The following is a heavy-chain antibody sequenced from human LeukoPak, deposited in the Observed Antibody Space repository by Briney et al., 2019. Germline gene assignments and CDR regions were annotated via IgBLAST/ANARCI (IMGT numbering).Heavy chain of an antibody. V-gene: IGHV1-69*13. Sequence: SVKVSCKASGYTFTSYGISWVRQAPGQGLEWMGGIIPIFGTANYAQKFQGRVTITADESTSTAYMELSSLRSEDTAVYYCARDGDDYGFDYWGQGTLVTVSS. CDR1: GYTFTSYG. D-gene: IGHD4-17*01. CDR2: IIPIFGTA. J-gene: IGHJ4*02. CDR3: ARDGDDYGFDY.